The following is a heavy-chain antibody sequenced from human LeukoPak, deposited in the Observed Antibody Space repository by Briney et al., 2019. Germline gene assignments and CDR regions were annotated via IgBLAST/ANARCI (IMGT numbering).Heavy chain of an antibody. CDR2: IRYTGNT. Sequence: SETLCLTCSVSGGSISSGDFYRGWIRQPPVKGLEWIGNIRYTGNTFYKSSLKSRLTISVDTSKNQFSLKLSSVTAADTAVYYCARHRTYDSTDPWGQGILGTVSS. V-gene: IGHV4-39*01. CDR3: ARHRTYDSTDP. CDR1: GGSISSGDFY. D-gene: IGHD3-22*01. J-gene: IGHJ5*02.